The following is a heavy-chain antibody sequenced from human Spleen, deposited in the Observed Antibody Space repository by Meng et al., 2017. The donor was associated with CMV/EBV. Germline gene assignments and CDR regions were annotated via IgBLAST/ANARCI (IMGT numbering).Heavy chain of an antibody. V-gene: IGHV1-2*02. CDR3: ARDPGYCSSTSCYLYYYYGMDV. CDR2: INPNNGGT. D-gene: IGHD2-2*01. CDR1: GYTFTDYY. Sequence: ASVKVSCKASGYTFTDYYMHWVRQAPGQGLEWMGWINPNNGGTNYAQNFQGRVTMTRDTSSSTAYMELSRLRSDDTAVYYCARDPGYCSSTSCYLYYYYGMDVWGQGTTV. J-gene: IGHJ6*02.